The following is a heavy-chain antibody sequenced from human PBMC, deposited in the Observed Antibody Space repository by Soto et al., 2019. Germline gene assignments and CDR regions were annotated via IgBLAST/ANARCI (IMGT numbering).Heavy chain of an antibody. CDR3: ARALGYTYGHLPIDF. CDR1: GGSFSGYY. V-gene: IGHV4-34*01. J-gene: IGHJ4*02. CDR2: SNHRGST. D-gene: IGHD5-18*01. Sequence: QVQLQQWGAGLLKPSETLSLTCAVYGGSFSGYYWSWIRQPPGKGLEWIGESNHRGSTNYNPSLKSPVTISVDTSKNQFSLKLNSVTAAVTAVYYCARALGYTYGHLPIDFWGQGTLLTVSS.